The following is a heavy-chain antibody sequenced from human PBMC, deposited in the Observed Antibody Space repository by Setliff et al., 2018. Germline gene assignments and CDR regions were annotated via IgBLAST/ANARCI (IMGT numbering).Heavy chain of an antibody. Sequence: GGSLRLSCGASGFTFSTHAMHWVRQAPGKGLEWVAMIWSDGINKFYGGPVKGRFIVSRDNSKNTVFLQMNDLRVEDTAVYYCVRDPPNSGWAFDYWGQGTLVTVSS. CDR2: IWSDGINK. CDR3: VRDPPNSGWAFDY. CDR1: GFTFSTHA. D-gene: IGHD6-19*01. V-gene: IGHV3-33*01. J-gene: IGHJ4*02.